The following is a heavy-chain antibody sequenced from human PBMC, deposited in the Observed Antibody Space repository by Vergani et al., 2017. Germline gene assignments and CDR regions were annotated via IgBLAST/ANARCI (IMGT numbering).Heavy chain of an antibody. V-gene: IGHV3-9*01. CDR2: INWNSDSI. Sequence: FQPGEVGGGFVQPGGFPRLPLAASGFTFGDYGLHLVRPAPGKGLEWVSGINWNSDSIAYADSVKGRFTISRDNAKNSLYLQMNSLRAEDTALYYCVKDIAASGNYWYFDLWGRGTLVTVSS. CDR3: VKDIAASGNYWYFDL. CDR1: GFTFGDYG. J-gene: IGHJ2*01. D-gene: IGHD6-13*01.